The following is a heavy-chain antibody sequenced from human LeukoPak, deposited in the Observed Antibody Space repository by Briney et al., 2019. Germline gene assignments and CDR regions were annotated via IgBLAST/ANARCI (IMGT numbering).Heavy chain of an antibody. Sequence: ASVKVSCKASGYTFTSYYMHWVRQAPGQGLEWMGIINPSGGSTSYAQKFQGRVTMTRDTSTSTVYMELSSLRSEDTAVYYRARDPHYYDSSGSWYYFDYWGQGTLVTVSS. CDR2: INPSGGST. CDR1: GYTFTSYY. CDR3: ARDPHYYDSSGSWYYFDY. V-gene: IGHV1-46*01. D-gene: IGHD3-22*01. J-gene: IGHJ4*02.